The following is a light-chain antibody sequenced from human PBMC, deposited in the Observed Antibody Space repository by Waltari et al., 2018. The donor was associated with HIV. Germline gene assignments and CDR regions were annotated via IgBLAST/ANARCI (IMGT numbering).Light chain of an antibody. CDR1: SSNIGNNY. CDR2: ETS. J-gene: IGLJ2*01. Sequence: QSVLTQPPSVSAAPGQTVTLPCSGTSSNIGNNYVSWYHQVPGTTPKLLIYETSKRPSGIPARFSGSKSGTSATLGITGVQTADEADYYCGTWDDSLGAVVFGGGTRVTV. CDR3: GTWDDSLGAVV. V-gene: IGLV1-51*02.